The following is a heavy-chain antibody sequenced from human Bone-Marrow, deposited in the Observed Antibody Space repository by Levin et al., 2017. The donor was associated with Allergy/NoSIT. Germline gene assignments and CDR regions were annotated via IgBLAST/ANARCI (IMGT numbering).Heavy chain of an antibody. D-gene: IGHD3-10*01. V-gene: IGHV4-59*01. CDR3: ARTYGPGSDWFDP. J-gene: IGHJ5*02. CDR2: VNYSGST. Sequence: SSETLSLTCTVSGGPISTYYWSWIRQPPGKGLEWIGSVNYSGSTNYNPSLQSRVTMSVDRSKDHFSLKLNSVSAADTAVYYCARTYGPGSDWFDPWGQGTLVTVSS. CDR1: GGPISTYY.